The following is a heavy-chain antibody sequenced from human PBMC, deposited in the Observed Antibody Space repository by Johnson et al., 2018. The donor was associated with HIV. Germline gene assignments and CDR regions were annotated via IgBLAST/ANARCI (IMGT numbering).Heavy chain of an antibody. CDR3: VTADRGSA. CDR1: GFTFDDYA. CDR2: SSRSGGIT. D-gene: IGHD1-26*01. V-gene: IGHV3-23*04. J-gene: IGHJ3*01. Sequence: VQLVESGGGLVQPGRSLRLSCAASGFTFDDYAMHWVRQVPGKGLEWVSVFSSSRSGGITLYADSVKGRFTIFRDNSKNTLDLQMNSLGAEDTAVYYCVTADRGSAWGQGTTVTVSS.